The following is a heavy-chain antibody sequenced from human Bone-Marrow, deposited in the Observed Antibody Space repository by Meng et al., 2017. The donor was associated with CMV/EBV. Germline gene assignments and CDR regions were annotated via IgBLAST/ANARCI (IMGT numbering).Heavy chain of an antibody. Sequence: GGSLSLSCAASGFTFSSYEMNWVRQAPGKGLEWVSYISSSGSTIYYADSVKGRFTISRDNAKNSLYLQMNSLRAEDTAVYYCARDPPQQWLAYYFDYWGQGTLVTVSS. J-gene: IGHJ4*02. V-gene: IGHV3-48*03. CDR2: ISSSGSTI. CDR3: ARDPPQQWLAYYFDY. D-gene: IGHD6-19*01. CDR1: GFTFSSYE.